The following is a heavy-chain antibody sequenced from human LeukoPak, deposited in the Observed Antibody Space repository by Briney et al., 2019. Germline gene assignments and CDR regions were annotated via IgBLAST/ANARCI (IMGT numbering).Heavy chain of an antibody. D-gene: IGHD6-19*01. CDR1: GFTFSSYA. V-gene: IGHV3-48*03. J-gene: IGHJ4*02. CDR2: ISSSGSTI. CDR3: ARDGYSSGLYFGPPTAYY. Sequence: PGGSLRLSCAASGFTFSSYAMNWVRQAPGKGLEWVSYISSSGSTIYYVDSVKGRFTISSDNAKNSLYLQMYSLRAEDTAVYYCARDGYSSGLYFGPPTAYYWGQGTLVTVSS.